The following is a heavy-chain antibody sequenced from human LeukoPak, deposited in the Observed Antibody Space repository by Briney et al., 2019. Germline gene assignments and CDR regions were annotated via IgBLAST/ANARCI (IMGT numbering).Heavy chain of an antibody. Sequence: SQTLSLTCTVSGGSISSGSYYWSWIRQPAGKGLEWIGRIYTSGSTNYNPSLKSRVTISVDTSKNQFSLKLSSVTAADTAVYYCARGGITIFGVVDYYYYYMDVWGKGTTVTVSS. J-gene: IGHJ6*03. CDR3: ARGGITIFGVVDYYYYYMDV. CDR1: GGSISSGSYY. CDR2: IYTSGST. V-gene: IGHV4-61*02. D-gene: IGHD3-3*01.